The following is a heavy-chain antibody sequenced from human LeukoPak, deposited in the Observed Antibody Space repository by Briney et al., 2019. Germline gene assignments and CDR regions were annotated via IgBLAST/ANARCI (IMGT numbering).Heavy chain of an antibody. CDR2: IYDSGSA. V-gene: IGHV4-59*11. CDR1: GVSINSHY. D-gene: IGHD3-3*01. J-gene: IGHJ6*03. Sequence: SETLSLTCTVSGVSINSHYWSWIRQPPGKGLEWIGFIYDSGSANYRSSLESRVTMTLDTSKSQFSLKLNSVTAADTAVYYCARVLQNYYHLNVWGKGTTVTLSS. CDR3: ARVLQNYYHLNV.